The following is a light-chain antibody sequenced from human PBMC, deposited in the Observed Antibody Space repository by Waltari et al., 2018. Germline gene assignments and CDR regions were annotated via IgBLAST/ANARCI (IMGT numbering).Light chain of an antibody. Sequence: AIRMTQSPSSLSASIGDRVTISCRASQGVSTYLDWYQQKPGKAPSLLIHAASTLKSGVPSRFSGSGTGTDFTLTITCLQSEDFATYYCQQYHDYPWTFGQGTKVDI. CDR3: QQYHDYPWT. CDR2: AAS. CDR1: QGVSTY. V-gene: IGKV1-8*01. J-gene: IGKJ1*01.